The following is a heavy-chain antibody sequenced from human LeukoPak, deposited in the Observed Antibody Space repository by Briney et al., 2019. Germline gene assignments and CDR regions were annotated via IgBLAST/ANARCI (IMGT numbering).Heavy chain of an antibody. Sequence: KPSETLSLTCTVSGGSISSYYWSWIRQPPGKGLEWIGYIYYSGSTNYNPSLKSRVTISVDTSKNQLSLKLSSVTAADTAVYYCARHILTGTYYFDYWGQGTLVTVSS. D-gene: IGHD7-27*01. CDR2: IYYSGST. CDR3: ARHILTGTYYFDY. CDR1: GGSISSYY. V-gene: IGHV4-59*08. J-gene: IGHJ4*02.